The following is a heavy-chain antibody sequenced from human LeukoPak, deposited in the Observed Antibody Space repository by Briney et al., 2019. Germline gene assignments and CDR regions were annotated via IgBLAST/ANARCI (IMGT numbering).Heavy chain of an antibody. J-gene: IGHJ4*02. V-gene: IGHV6-1*01. Sequence: SQTLSLTCAISGDSVSSNSAAWNWIRQSPSRGLEWLGRTYYRSKWYNDYAVSVKSRITINPDTSKNQLSLQLNSVTPEDTAVYYCARELRSSSGWNLFYYFDYWGQGTLVTVSS. CDR2: TYYRSKWYN. CDR3: ARELRSSSGWNLFYYFDY. D-gene: IGHD6-19*01. CDR1: GDSVSSNSAA.